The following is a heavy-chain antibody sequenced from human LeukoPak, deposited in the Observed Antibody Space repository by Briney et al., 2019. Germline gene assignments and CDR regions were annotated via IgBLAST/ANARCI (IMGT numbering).Heavy chain of an antibody. CDR1: GYTFTGYY. Sequence: ASVKVSCKASGYTFTGYYMHWVRQAPGQGLEWMGWINPNSGGTNYAQKFQGRVTMTRDTSISTAYMELSRLRSDDTAVYYCARVAPGYCSSASCFVYWGQGTLVTVSS. V-gene: IGHV1-2*02. J-gene: IGHJ4*02. CDR3: ARVAPGYCSSASCFVY. D-gene: IGHD2-2*03. CDR2: INPNSGGT.